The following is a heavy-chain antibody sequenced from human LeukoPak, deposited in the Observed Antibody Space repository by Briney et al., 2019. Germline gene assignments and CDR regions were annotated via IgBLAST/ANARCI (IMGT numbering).Heavy chain of an antibody. CDR2: ISSSGSTI. J-gene: IGHJ6*03. V-gene: IGHV3-48*04. D-gene: IGHD3-10*01. CDR3: AREGYYGSGSYYPVDYYYYMDV. Sequence: GGSLRLSCAASGFTFSSYWMSWVRQAPGKGLEWVSYISSSGSTIYYADSVKGRFTISRDNAKNSLYLQMNSLRAEDTAVYYCAREGYYGSGSYYPVDYYYYMDVWGKGTTVTVSS. CDR1: GFTFSSYW.